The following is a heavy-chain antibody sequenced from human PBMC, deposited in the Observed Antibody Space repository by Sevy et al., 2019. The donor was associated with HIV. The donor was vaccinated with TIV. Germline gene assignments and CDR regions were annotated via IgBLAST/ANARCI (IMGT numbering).Heavy chain of an antibody. V-gene: IGHV3-23*01. J-gene: IGHJ6*03. CDR1: GFSFDSYG. CDR3: GKGGGGHYDPDEIGYYFYYYNMDV. D-gene: IGHD3-22*01. CDR2: ISGSGTRT. Sequence: GSLRLSCAVSGFSFDSYGMTWVRQAPGKGLEWVSGISGSGTRTYYADSVKGRFSISRDNSKNRLYLQMNSLRSEDTALDYWGKGGGGHYDPDEIGYYFYYYNMDVWGKGTTVTVSS.